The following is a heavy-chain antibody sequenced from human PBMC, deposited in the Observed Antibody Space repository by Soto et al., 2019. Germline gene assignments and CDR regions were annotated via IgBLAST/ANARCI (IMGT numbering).Heavy chain of an antibody. CDR3: ARGLDEVVAATPDY. CDR1: GYTFTSYD. Sequence: ASVKVSCKASGYTFTSYDINWVRQATGQGLEWMGWMNPNSGNTGYAQKFQGRVTMTRNTSISTAYMELSSLRSEDTAVYYCARGLDEVVAATPDYWGQGTLVTVSS. V-gene: IGHV1-8*01. CDR2: MNPNSGNT. J-gene: IGHJ4*02. D-gene: IGHD2-15*01.